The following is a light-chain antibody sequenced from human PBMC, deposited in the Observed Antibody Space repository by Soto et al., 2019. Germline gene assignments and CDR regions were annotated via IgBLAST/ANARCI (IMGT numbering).Light chain of an antibody. CDR2: DNI. CDR1: SSNIGSNY. CDR3: GTWDGSRNWV. J-gene: IGLJ3*02. V-gene: IGLV1-51*01. Sequence: QSVLTQSPSVSAAPGQKVTISCSGSSSNIGSNYVSWYQQFPDTAPKPLIYDNIKRPSGIPDRFSGSKSGTSATLVITGLQTGDEADYYCGTWDGSRNWVFGGGTKLTVL.